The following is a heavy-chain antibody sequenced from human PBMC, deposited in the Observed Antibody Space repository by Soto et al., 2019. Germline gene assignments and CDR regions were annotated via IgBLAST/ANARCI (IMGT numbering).Heavy chain of an antibody. CDR2: INSDGARI. Sequence: WSLRLSCAASGFTFTHYRIHWVRQPPGKGLEWVGRINSDGARIEYGDSVKGRFTISRDNAHNMVFLQMKSLTDEDSGIYFCARAGHSNYVQDFWGQGTLVTVSS. CDR3: ARAGHSNYVQDF. D-gene: IGHD3-16*01. V-gene: IGHV3-74*03. CDR1: GFTFTHYR. J-gene: IGHJ4*02.